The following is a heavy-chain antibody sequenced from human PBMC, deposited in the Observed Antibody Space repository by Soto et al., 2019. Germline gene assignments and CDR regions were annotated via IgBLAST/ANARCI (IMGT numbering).Heavy chain of an antibody. V-gene: IGHV3-23*01. Sequence: PVGSLRLSCAASGFIFENFGMSWVRQAPGKGQEWISSISGSGFKKYYADSVKGRFTISRDNSKSTVYLELNNLSAEDTAVYHCAKNQGVELVPLATVDWFDPWGQGSVVTVSS. CDR3: AKNQGVELVPLATVDWFDP. J-gene: IGHJ5*02. D-gene: IGHD1-26*01. CDR1: GFIFENFG. CDR2: ISGSGFKK.